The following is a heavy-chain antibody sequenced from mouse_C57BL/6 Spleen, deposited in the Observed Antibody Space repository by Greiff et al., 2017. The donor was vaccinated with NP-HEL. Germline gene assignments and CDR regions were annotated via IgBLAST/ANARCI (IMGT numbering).Heavy chain of an antibody. CDR3: ARLGQDYAMDY. CDR2: ISYDGSN. J-gene: IGHJ4*01. Sequence: EVQLQESGPGLVKPSQSLSLTCSVTGYSITSGYYWNWIRQFPGNKLEWMGYISYDGSNNYNPSLKNRISITRDTSKNQFFLKLNSVTTEDTATYYCARLGQDYAMDYWGQGTSVTVSS. V-gene: IGHV3-6*01. CDR1: GYSITSGYY. D-gene: IGHD3-3*01.